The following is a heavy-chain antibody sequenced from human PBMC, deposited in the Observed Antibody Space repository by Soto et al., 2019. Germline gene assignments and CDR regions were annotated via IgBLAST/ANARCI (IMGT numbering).Heavy chain of an antibody. CDR1: CGSVSGYY. J-gene: IGHJ6*02. V-gene: IGHV4-34*01. CDR2: INHSGST. D-gene: IGHD3-3*02. CDR3: ARDRVASFLNYYYYHGMDV. Sequence: ETLSLTCAVYCGSVSGYYWSWIRQPPGKGLEWIGEINHSGSTNYNPSLKSRVTISVDTSKNQFSLKLSSVTAADTAVYYCARDRVASFLNYYYYHGMDVWGQGPTVTVSS.